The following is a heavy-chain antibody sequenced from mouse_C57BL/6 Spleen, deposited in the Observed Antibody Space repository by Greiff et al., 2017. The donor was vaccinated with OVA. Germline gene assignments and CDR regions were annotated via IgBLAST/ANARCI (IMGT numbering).Heavy chain of an antibody. CDR2: ISSGSSTI. CDR1: GFTFSDYG. CDR3: AREFITTVAGIYYYAMDY. Sequence: DVKLVESGGGLVKPGGSLKLSCAASGFTFSDYGMHWVRQAPEKGLEWVAYISSGSSTIYYADTVKGRFTISRDNAKNTLFLQMTSLRSEDTAMYYCAREFITTVAGIYYYAMDYWGQGTSVTVSS. V-gene: IGHV5-17*01. J-gene: IGHJ4*01. D-gene: IGHD1-1*01.